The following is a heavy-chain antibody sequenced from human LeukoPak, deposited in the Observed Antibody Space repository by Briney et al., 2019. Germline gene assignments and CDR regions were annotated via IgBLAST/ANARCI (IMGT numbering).Heavy chain of an antibody. D-gene: IGHD6-6*01. CDR3: ARVYHQLVRVQTFDY. V-gene: IGHV3-7*01. J-gene: IGHJ4*02. CDR2: IKQDGSEK. CDR1: GFTFSSYW. Sequence: QPGGSLRLSCAASGFTFSSYWMSWVRQAPGKGLEWVANIKQDGSEKYYVDSVKGRFTISRDNAKNSLYLQMNSLRAEDTAVYYCARVYHQLVRVQTFDYWGQGTLVTVSS.